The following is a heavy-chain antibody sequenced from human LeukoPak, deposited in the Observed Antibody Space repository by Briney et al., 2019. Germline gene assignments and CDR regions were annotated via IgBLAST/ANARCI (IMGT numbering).Heavy chain of an antibody. V-gene: IGHV3-23*01. J-gene: IGHJ5*02. CDR1: GFTFSSYA. CDR3: ARQIVVVPAAMPARPTNWFDP. CDR2: ISGSGRTT. D-gene: IGHD2-2*01. Sequence: GGSLRLSCAASGFTFSSYAMSWVRQAPGKGLEWVSGISGSGRTTYYADSVKGRFTISRDNSKNTLYLQMNSLRAEDTAVYYCARQIVVVPAAMPARPTNWFDPWGQGTLVTVSS.